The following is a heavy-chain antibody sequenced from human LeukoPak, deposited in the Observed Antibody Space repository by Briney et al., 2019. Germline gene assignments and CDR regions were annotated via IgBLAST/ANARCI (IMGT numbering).Heavy chain of an antibody. CDR2: INPSGGST. V-gene: IGHV1-46*01. CDR1: GYTFTSYY. CDR3: ARKNERGHFDY. Sequence: ASVKVSCKASGYTFTSYYMHWVRQAPGQGLEWMGIINPSGGSTSYAQKFQGRVTMTRDTSTSTVYMELNSLRSEDTAVYYCARKNERGHFDYWGQGTLVTVSS. J-gene: IGHJ4*02. D-gene: IGHD1-1*01.